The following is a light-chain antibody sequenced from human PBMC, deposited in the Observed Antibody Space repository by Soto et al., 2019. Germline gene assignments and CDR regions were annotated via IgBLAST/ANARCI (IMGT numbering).Light chain of an antibody. Sequence: DIQMTQSPSTLSASVGDRVTITCRASQSISNWLAWYQQKPGKAPKLLIFKASTLESGVPSRFSGSGSGTEFNLNISSLQPDDFATYHCQQYDTYPRTFGQGTKVDIK. CDR1: QSISNW. CDR3: QQYDTYPRT. CDR2: KAS. J-gene: IGKJ1*01. V-gene: IGKV1-5*03.